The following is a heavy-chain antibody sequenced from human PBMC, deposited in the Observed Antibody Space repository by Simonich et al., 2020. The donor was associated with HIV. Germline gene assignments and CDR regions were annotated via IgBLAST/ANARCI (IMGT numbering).Heavy chain of an antibody. CDR1: GFTFSNAW. D-gene: IGHD3-10*01. J-gene: IGHJ4*02. V-gene: IGHV3-15*01. CDR3: TTDYSYTSVLLWFGEF. CDR2: IKSKTDGGTT. Sequence: EVQLVESGGGLVKPGGSLRLSCAASGFTFSNAWMSWVHQAPGKGLEWVGLIKSKTDGGTTDYAAPVKGRFTISRDNSKNTLYLQMNSLKTEDTAVYYCTTDYSYTSVLLWFGEFWGQGTLVTVSS.